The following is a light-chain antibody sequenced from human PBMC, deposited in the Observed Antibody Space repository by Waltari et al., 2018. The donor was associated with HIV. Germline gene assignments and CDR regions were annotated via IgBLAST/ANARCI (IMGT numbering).Light chain of an antibody. J-gene: IGKJ5*01. CDR3: QQYNNWPIT. V-gene: IGKV3-15*01. CDR2: GAY. CDR1: QSIGSN. Sequence: EIVMTQSPATLSVSLGERATIACRASQSIGSNLTWYQQKPGRAPRLLISGAYNRAHDTPASDIRSSSGTEFTLTISSLQSEDCAVYYCQQYNNWPITCGQGTRLEIK.